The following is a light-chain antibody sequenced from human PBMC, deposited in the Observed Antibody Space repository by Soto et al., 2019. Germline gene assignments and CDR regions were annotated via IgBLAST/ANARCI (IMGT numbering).Light chain of an antibody. CDR2: GAS. J-gene: IGKJ1*01. CDR1: QSVTSNY. CDR3: QHYYTSYTT. V-gene: IGKV3-20*01. Sequence: EIVLTQSPGTLSLSPGERATLSCGASQSVTSNYLACYQQKPGQAPRLLIFGASTRATGIPDRFSGSGSGTDFALTISRLEPEDFAVYYCQHYYTSYTTFGQGTKVDIK.